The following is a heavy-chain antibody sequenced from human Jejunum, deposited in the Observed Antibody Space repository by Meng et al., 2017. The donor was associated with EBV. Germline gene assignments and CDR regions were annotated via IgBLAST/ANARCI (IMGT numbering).Heavy chain of an antibody. CDR1: GGSISDNDW. V-gene: IGHV4-4*02. Sequence: VQLRGSGPRRVKPSGTLCLPGFWSGGSISDNDWWSWVRQPPGKGLEWLGEIYHGGGTNYNTSLESRVTISVNKSKNQFSLKLNSVTVADTAVYYCAGNGYYALEYWGPGILVTVSS. J-gene: IGHJ4*02. CDR2: IYHGGGT. D-gene: IGHD3-22*01. CDR3: AGNGYYALEY.